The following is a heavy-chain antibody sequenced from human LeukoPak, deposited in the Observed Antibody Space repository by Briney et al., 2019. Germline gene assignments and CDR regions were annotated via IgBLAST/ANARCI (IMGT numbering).Heavy chain of an antibody. V-gene: IGHV4-61*02. Sequence: SQTLSLTCTVSGGSISSGAYYWSWIRQSAGKGLEWIGRIYTSGSTNYNPSLKSRVTISVEPSENQFSLKLTSVTAADTAVYYCASEGIAAAGTFDYWGQGTLVTVSS. CDR1: GGSISSGAYY. D-gene: IGHD6-13*01. J-gene: IGHJ4*02. CDR2: IYTSGST. CDR3: ASEGIAAAGTFDY.